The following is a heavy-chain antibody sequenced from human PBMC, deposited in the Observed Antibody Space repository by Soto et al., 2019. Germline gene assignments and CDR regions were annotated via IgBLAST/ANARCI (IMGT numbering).Heavy chain of an antibody. Sequence: ASVKVSCKASGYTFTSYGISWVRQAPGQGLEWMGWISAYNGNTNYAQKLQGRVTMTTDTSTSTAYMELGSLRSDDTAVYYCARVARSDKAHYYYYYYYMDVWGKGTTVTVSS. D-gene: IGHD6-6*01. CDR1: GYTFTSYG. J-gene: IGHJ6*03. V-gene: IGHV1-18*01. CDR3: ARVARSDKAHYYYYYYYMDV. CDR2: ISAYNGNT.